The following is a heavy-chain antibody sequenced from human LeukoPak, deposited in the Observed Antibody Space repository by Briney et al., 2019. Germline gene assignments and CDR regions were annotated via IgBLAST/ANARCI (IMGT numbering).Heavy chain of an antibody. CDR3: ARTIKFQGDYAPDYYYYYYMDV. CDR1: GGSFSGYY. J-gene: IGHJ6*03. CDR2: INHSGST. D-gene: IGHD4-17*01. V-gene: IGHV4-34*01. Sequence: SETLSLTCAVYGGSFSGYYWSWIRQPPGKGLEWIGEINHSGSTNYNPSLKSRVTISVNTSKNQFSLKLSSVTAADTAVYYCARTIKFQGDYAPDYYYYYYMDVWGKGTTVTVSS.